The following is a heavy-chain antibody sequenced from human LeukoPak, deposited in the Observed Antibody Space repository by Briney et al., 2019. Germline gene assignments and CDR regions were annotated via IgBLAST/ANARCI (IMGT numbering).Heavy chain of an antibody. V-gene: IGHV3-7*01. CDR1: GFTFSSYW. CDR2: IKQDGSEK. Sequence: GGSLRLSCAASGFTFSSYWMSWVRQAPGKGLEWVANIKQDGSEKYYVDSVKGRFTISRDHAKNSLYLQMNSLRAGDTAVYYCARVVEVPAAQYYYYYSYMDVWGKGTTVTVSS. D-gene: IGHD2-2*01. J-gene: IGHJ6*03. CDR3: ARVVEVPAAQYYYYYSYMDV.